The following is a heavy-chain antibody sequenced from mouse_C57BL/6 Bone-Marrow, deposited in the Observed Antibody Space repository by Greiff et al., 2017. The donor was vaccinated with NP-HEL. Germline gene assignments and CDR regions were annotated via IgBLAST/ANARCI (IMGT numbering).Heavy chain of an antibody. D-gene: IGHD1-1*01. CDR2: IHPNSGST. Sequence: VKLQESGAELVKPGASVKLSCKASGYTFTSYWMHWVKQRPGQGLEWIGMIHPNSGSTNYNEKFKSKATLTVDKSSSTAYMQLSSLTSEDSAVYYCAREDYYGSSLDYWGQGTTLTVSS. CDR3: AREDYYGSSLDY. J-gene: IGHJ2*01. CDR1: GYTFTSYW. V-gene: IGHV1-64*01.